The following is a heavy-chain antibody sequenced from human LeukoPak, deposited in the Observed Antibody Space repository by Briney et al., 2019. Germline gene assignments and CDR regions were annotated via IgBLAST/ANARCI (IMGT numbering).Heavy chain of an antibody. Sequence: GGSLRLSCAASGFTFSSYALHWVRQAPGKGLEWVAVISNDGSNKYYADSVKGPFSISRDNSKNTLSLQMNSLRAEDTAVYYCARGLYYDSWNDESSYYMDVWGKGTTVTVSS. CDR2: ISNDGSNK. D-gene: IGHD3-3*01. V-gene: IGHV3-30*01. J-gene: IGHJ6*03. CDR3: ARGLYYDSWNDESSYYMDV. CDR1: GFTFSSYA.